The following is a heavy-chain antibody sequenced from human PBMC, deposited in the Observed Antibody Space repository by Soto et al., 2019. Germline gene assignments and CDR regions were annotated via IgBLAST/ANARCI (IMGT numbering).Heavy chain of an antibody. Sequence: QVQLVQSGAEVKKPGSSVKVSCKASGGTFSSYAISWVRQAPGQGLEWMGGIIPIFGTANYAQKFQGRVTITADESTSTDYMELSSLRSDDTAVYYCARDGLIPDYILTGHLTLDYWGQGTLVTVSS. CDR3: ARDGLIPDYILTGHLTLDY. CDR2: IIPIFGTA. V-gene: IGHV1-69*01. CDR1: GGTFSSYA. D-gene: IGHD3-9*01. J-gene: IGHJ4*02.